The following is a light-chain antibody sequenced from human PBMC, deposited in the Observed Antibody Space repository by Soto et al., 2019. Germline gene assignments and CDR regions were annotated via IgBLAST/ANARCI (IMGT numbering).Light chain of an antibody. V-gene: IGKV3-20*01. CDR3: QQYGSSPLT. Sequence: EIVLTQSPGTLSLSPGERATLSCRASQSVSSSYLAWYQQKPGQAPRLLIYGASSRATGIPDRFSGSGSGTDYTVSISRVEPEDFAVYYCQQYGSSPLTFGGGTKVEIK. CDR1: QSVSSSY. J-gene: IGKJ4*01. CDR2: GAS.